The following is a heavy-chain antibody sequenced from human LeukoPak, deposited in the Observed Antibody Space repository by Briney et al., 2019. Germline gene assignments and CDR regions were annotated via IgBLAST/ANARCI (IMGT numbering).Heavy chain of an antibody. D-gene: IGHD4-17*01. V-gene: IGHV1-18*04. Sequence: GASVKVSCKASGYTFTGYFMHWVRQAPGQGLEWMGWISAYNGNTNYAQKLQGRVTMTTDTSTSTAYMELRSLRSDDTAVYYCARDGRSDYFDYWGQGTLVTVSS. CDR2: ISAYNGNT. CDR3: ARDGRSDYFDY. CDR1: GYTFTGYF. J-gene: IGHJ4*02.